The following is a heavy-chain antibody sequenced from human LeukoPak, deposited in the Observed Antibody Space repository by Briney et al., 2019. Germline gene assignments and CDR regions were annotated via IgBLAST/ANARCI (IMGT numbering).Heavy chain of an antibody. D-gene: IGHD3-22*01. CDR2: IWYDGSNK. V-gene: IGHV3-33*01. J-gene: IGHJ4*02. CDR1: GFTFSTYG. CDR3: ARDPASWTYYDSSGYYDY. Sequence: PGGSLRLSCVASGFTFSTYGMHWVRQAPGKGLEWVAIIWYDGSNKYYADSVKGRFTISRDNSKNTLYPQMNSLRAEDTAVYYCARDPASWTYYDSSGYYDYWGQGTLVTVSS.